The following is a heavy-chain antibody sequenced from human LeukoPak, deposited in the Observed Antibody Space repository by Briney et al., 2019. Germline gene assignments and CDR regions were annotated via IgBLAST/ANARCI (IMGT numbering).Heavy chain of an antibody. D-gene: IGHD1-26*01. CDR1: GFTFSSYA. CDR3: AKPHRSHEIGSDFDY. CDR2: ISGSGGST. V-gene: IGHV3-23*01. J-gene: IGHJ4*02. Sequence: GGSLRLSCAASGFTFSSYAMSWVRQAPGKGLEWVSAISGSGGSTYYADSVKGRFTISRDNSKNTLYLQMNSLRAEDTAVYYCAKPHRSHEIGSDFDYWGQGTLVTVSS.